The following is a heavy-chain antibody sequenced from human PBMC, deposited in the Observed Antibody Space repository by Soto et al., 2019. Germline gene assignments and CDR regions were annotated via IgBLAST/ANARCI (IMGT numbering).Heavy chain of an antibody. Sequence: PSETLSLTCAVSGGSISSGGYSWSWIRQPPGKGLEWIGYIYHSGSTYYNPSLKSRVTISVDRSKNQFSLKLSSVTAADTAVYYCARVTMVRGVIGVVDYCGQGTLVTVSS. V-gene: IGHV4-30-2*01. J-gene: IGHJ4*02. CDR3: ARVTMVRGVIGVVDY. CDR2: IYHSGST. CDR1: GGSISSGGYS. D-gene: IGHD3-10*01.